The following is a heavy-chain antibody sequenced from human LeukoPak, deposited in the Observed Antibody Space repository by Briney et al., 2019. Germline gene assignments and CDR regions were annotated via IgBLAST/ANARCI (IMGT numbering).Heavy chain of an antibody. V-gene: IGHV4-59*08. J-gene: IGHJ4*02. Sequence: SETLSLTCTVSGDSISRYYWSWIRQPPGKGLEWIGYIYYSGSTNYNPSLKSRVTISVDTSKNQFSLKLSSVTAADTAVYYCARGGFPGYSSSWFYWGQGTLVTVSS. CDR2: IYYSGST. CDR1: GDSISRYY. D-gene: IGHD6-13*01. CDR3: ARGGFPGYSSSWFY.